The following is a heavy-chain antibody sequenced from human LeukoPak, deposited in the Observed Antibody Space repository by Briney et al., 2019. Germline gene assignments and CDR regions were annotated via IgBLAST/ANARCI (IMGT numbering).Heavy chain of an antibody. J-gene: IGHJ5*02. CDR3: ARHLIPASRWLGWFDP. Sequence: RTSETWSLTCTVSGGSLGSSGYYWGGFRQPPGRGLEGLGGIYYSGSTYYNPSLKSRVTISVDTSKNQFSLKLSSVTAADTAVYYCARHLIPASRWLGWFDPWGQGTLVTVSS. D-gene: IGHD6-19*01. CDR1: GGSLGSSGYY. V-gene: IGHV4-39*01. CDR2: IYYSGST.